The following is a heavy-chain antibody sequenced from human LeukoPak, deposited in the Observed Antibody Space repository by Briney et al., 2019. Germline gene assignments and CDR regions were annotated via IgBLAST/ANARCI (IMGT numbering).Heavy chain of an antibody. CDR1: GGSISSYY. J-gene: IGHJ4*02. CDR2: IYYSAST. Sequence: SETLSLTCPVAGGSISSYYWSWIRQPPGKGLGWIGYIYYSASTNYNPSLKSRVTISVDTSNNQFSLKLSSVTAADTAVYYCARRGLRTSFDYWGQGTLVTVPS. V-gene: IGHV4-59*08. CDR3: ARRGLRTSFDY. D-gene: IGHD1-26*01.